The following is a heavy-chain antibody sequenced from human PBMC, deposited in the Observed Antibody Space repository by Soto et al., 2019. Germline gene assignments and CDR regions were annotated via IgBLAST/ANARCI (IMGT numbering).Heavy chain of an antibody. J-gene: IGHJ6*02. CDR3: ARGNSSFGVVHAQQGGYGTGV. Sequence: QVQLVQSGAEVKKPGSSVKVSCKASGGTFSSYAISWVRQAPGQGLEWMGGIIPIFGTANYAQKFQGRVTITAVESTSTAYMGLSSLRSGATAVYSCARGNSSFGVVHAQQGGYGTGVSGLGATGTVS. CDR2: IIPIFGTA. D-gene: IGHD3-3*01. CDR1: GGTFSSYA. V-gene: IGHV1-69*12.